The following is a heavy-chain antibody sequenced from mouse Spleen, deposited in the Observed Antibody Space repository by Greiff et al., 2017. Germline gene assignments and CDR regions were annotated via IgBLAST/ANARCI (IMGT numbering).Heavy chain of an antibody. Sequence: EVRLVESGGGLVKRGGSLKLSCAASGFTFSSYAMSWVRQTPEKRLEWVATISSGGGNTYYPDSVKGRFTISRDNAKNTLYLQMSSLKSEDTAMYYCARHSYGNYLAWFAYWGQGTLVTVSA. CDR2: ISSGGGNT. J-gene: IGHJ3*01. CDR3: ARHSYGNYLAWFAY. D-gene: IGHD2-10*02. V-gene: IGHV5-9*04. CDR1: GFTFSSYA.